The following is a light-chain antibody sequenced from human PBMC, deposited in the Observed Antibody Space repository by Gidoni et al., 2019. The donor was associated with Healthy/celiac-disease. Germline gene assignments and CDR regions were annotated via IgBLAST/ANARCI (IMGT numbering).Light chain of an antibody. CDR1: QSVSSY. CDR2: DAS. CDR3: QQRSNWPPRIT. V-gene: IGKV3-11*01. J-gene: IGKJ4*02. Sequence: IVLTQSPATLPLSPGERATLSCRASQSVSSYLAWYQQKPGQAPRLLIYDASNRATGIPARFSGSGSGTDFTLTISSLEPEDFAVYYCQQRSNWPPRITFGGGTKVEIK.